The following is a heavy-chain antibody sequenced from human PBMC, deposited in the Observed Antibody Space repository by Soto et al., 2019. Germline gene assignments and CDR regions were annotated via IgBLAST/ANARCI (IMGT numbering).Heavy chain of an antibody. CDR2: ISGSGGST. CDR1: GFTFSSYA. CDR3: AKDRVVVTAETTYFDY. J-gene: IGHJ4*02. Sequence: EVQLLESGGGLVQPGGSLRLSCAASGFTFSSYAMSWVRQAPGKGLEWVSAISGSGGSTYYADSVKGRFTISRDNSKNTLYLQMNSLRAEDTAVYYCAKDRVVVTAETTYFDYWGQGTLVTVSS. D-gene: IGHD2-21*02. V-gene: IGHV3-23*01.